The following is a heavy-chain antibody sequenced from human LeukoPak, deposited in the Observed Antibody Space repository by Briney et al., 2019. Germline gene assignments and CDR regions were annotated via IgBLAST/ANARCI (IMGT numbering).Heavy chain of an antibody. D-gene: IGHD6-19*01. CDR3: AKDSSSRGWYFEH. J-gene: IGHJ4*02. V-gene: IGHV3-30*18. Sequence: GGSLRLSCAASGFSFSYYGMHWVRQAPGKGLEWVSFISFDGSITYNADSVKGRLTISRDNSKNTVYLQMNRLRAGDTAVYFCAKDSSSRGWYFEHWGQGTLVTVSS. CDR1: GFSFSYYG. CDR2: ISFDGSIT.